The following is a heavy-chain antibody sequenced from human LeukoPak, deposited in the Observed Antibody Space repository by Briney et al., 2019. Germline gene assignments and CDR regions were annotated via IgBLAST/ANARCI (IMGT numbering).Heavy chain of an antibody. Sequence: SETLSLTCAVYGGSFSGYYWSWIRQPPGKGLEWIGEINHSGSTNYNPSLKSRVTISVDTSKNQFSLKLSSVTAADTAVYYCARAKWDIVVVPAAKSRARYYYMDVWGKGTTVTVSS. CDR3: ARAKWDIVVVPAAKSRARYYYMDV. V-gene: IGHV4-34*01. CDR2: INHSGST. CDR1: GGSFSGYY. D-gene: IGHD2-2*01. J-gene: IGHJ6*03.